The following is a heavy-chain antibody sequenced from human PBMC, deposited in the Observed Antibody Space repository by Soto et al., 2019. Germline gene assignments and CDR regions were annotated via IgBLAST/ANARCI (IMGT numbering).Heavy chain of an antibody. CDR1: GGSISSYY. Sequence: QVQLQESGPGLVKPSETLSLTCTVSGGSISSYYWSWIRQPPGKGLEWIGYIYYSGSTNYNPSLKSRVTISVDTSKNQFSLKLSSVTDADTAVYYCARKSYGDYDYYYGMDVWGQGTTVTVSS. CDR2: IYYSGST. V-gene: IGHV4-59*01. D-gene: IGHD4-17*01. J-gene: IGHJ6*02. CDR3: ARKSYGDYDYYYGMDV.